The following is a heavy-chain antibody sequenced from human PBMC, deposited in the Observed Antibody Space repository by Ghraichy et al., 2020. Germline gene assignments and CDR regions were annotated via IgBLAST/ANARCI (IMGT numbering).Heavy chain of an antibody. CDR1: GFTFSSYE. CDR3: ARGHSSSWPYWYFDL. Sequence: AGSLRLSCEASGFTFSSYEMNWVRQAPGKGLEWASYISSSGSAIYYADSVKGRFTISRDNAKNSLYLQMNSLRAEDTAVYYCARGHSSSWPYWYFDLWGRGTLVTVSS. CDR2: ISSSGSAI. D-gene: IGHD6-13*01. V-gene: IGHV3-48*03. J-gene: IGHJ2*01.